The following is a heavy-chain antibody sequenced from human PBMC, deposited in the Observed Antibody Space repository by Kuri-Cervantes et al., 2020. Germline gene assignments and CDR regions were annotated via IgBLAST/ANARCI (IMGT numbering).Heavy chain of an antibody. Sequence: SLKISCAAPGFTFDDYAMHWVRLAPGKGLEWVSGISWNGGPLGYADSVKGRFTISRDNAKNSLYLQMNSLRAEDTAVYYCARDTSSYYCSGGSCGPIDYWGQGTLVTVSS. CDR3: ARDTSSYYCSGGSCGPIDY. CDR1: GFTFDDYA. V-gene: IGHV3-9*01. D-gene: IGHD2-15*01. CDR2: ISWNGGPL. J-gene: IGHJ4*02.